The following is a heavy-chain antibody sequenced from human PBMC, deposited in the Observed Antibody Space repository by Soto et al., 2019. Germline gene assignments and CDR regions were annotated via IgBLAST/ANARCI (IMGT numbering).Heavy chain of an antibody. CDR2: FYYSGST. CDR1: GGSISTGGYY. V-gene: IGHV4-31*03. Sequence: SETLSLTCTVSGGSISTGGYYWNWIRQHPGKGLEWIGYFYYSGSTYYNPSLKSRVTISVNTSKNRFSLKLSSVTAADTAVYYCARSVFPWGQGTLVTVSS. J-gene: IGHJ5*02. CDR3: ARSVFP.